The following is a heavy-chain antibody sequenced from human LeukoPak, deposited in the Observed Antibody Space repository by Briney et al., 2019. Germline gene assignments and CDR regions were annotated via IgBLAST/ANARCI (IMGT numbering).Heavy chain of an antibody. CDR3: ARLEMTTHFDY. CDR2: IYYSGST. V-gene: IGHV4-39*01. CDR1: GGSISSSSYY. J-gene: IGHJ4*02. D-gene: IGHD5-24*01. Sequence: SETLSLTCTVSGGSISSSSYYWGWIRQPPGKGLEWSGSIYYSGSTYYNPSLKSRVTISVDTSKNQFSLKLSSVTAADTAVYYCARLEMTTHFDYWGQGTLVTVSS.